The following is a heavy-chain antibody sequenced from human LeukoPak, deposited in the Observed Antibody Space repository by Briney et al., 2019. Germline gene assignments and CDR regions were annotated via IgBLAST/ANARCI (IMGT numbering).Heavy chain of an antibody. D-gene: IGHD2-21*02. CDR1: GFTFSSYE. J-gene: IGHJ3*02. CDR2: ISGSGGST. V-gene: IGHV3-23*01. Sequence: GGSLRLSCAASGFTFSSYEMNWVRQAPGKGLEWVSAISGSGGSTYYADSVKGRFTISRDNSKNTLYLQMNSLRAEDTAVYYCAKTSVVVTAIKPDAFDIWGQGTMVTVSS. CDR3: AKTSVVVTAIKPDAFDI.